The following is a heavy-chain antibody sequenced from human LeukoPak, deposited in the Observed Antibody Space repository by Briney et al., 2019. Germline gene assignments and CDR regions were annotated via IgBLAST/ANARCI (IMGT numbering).Heavy chain of an antibody. J-gene: IGHJ4*02. Sequence: SETLSLTCTVSGGSISGYYWAWIRQPPGKGLEWIGTISDSGNTYSNPSLRRRFTISVDTSKNQFSLQLTSVTAADSAVYYCARQGDGGRAYDHWDQGTLVTVSS. D-gene: IGHD4-23*01. CDR2: ISDSGNT. CDR3: ARQGDGGRAYDH. V-gene: IGHV4-39*01. CDR1: GGSISGYY.